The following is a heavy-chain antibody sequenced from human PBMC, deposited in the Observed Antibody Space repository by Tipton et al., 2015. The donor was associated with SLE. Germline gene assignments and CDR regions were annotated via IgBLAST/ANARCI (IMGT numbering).Heavy chain of an antibody. CDR1: GGSISSYY. J-gene: IGHJ5*02. V-gene: IGHV4-59*12. CDR2: IYYSGST. Sequence: TLSLTCTVSGGSISSYYWSWIRQPPGKGLEWIGYIYYSGSTNYNPSLKSRVTISVDTSKNQFSLKLSSVTAADTAVYYCAGEYSNYPGFDPWGQGTLVTVSS. D-gene: IGHD4-11*01. CDR3: AGEYSNYPGFDP.